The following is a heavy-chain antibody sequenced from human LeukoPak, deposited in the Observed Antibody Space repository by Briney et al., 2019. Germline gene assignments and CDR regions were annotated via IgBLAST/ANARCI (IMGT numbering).Heavy chain of an antibody. Sequence: GGSLRPSCTASGFTFGDYAMSWFRQAPGKGLEWVGFIRSKAYGGTTEYAASVKGRFTISRDDSKSIAYLQMNSLKTEDTAVYYCTREGDSSSRGGFDPWGQGTLVTVSS. V-gene: IGHV3-49*03. CDR2: IRSKAYGGTT. D-gene: IGHD6-6*01. CDR1: GFTFGDYA. CDR3: TREGDSSSRGGFDP. J-gene: IGHJ5*02.